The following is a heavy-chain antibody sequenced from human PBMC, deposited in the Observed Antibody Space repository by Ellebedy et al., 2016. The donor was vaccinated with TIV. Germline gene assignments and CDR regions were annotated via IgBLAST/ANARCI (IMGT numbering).Heavy chain of an antibody. CDR1: GFTFDDYA. V-gene: IGHV3-9*01. D-gene: IGHD2-15*01. J-gene: IGHJ6*03. CDR2: ISWNSGSI. Sequence: GESLKISXAASGFTFDDYAMHWVRQAPGKGLEWVSGISWNSGSIGYADSVKGRFTISRDNAKNSLYLQMNSLRAEDTALYYCAKAKVATYYYYMDVWGKGTTVTVSS. CDR3: AKAKVATYYYYMDV.